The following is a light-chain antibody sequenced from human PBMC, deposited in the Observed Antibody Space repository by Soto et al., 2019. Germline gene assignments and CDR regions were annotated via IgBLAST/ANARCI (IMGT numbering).Light chain of an antibody. Sequence: QSVLTQPASVSGSPGQSITIYCTGTSGDVGGYKFVSWYQQHPGKAPKLMIYEVSNRPSGVSSRFSGSKSGNTASLTISGLQAEDEADYFCGSYTANIYVFGNGTKVTVL. CDR1: SGDVGGYKF. V-gene: IGLV2-14*01. CDR3: GSYTANIYV. CDR2: EVS. J-gene: IGLJ1*01.